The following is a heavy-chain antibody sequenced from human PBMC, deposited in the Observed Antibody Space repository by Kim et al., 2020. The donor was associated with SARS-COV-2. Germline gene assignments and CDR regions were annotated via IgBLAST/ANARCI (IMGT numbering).Heavy chain of an antibody. D-gene: IGHD2-8*02. CDR1: GGSISSSSYY. J-gene: IGHJ4*02. Sequence: SETLSLTCTVSGGSISSSSYYWGWIRQPPGKGLEWIGSIYYSGSTYYNPALKSRVTISVDTSKNQFSLKLSSVTAADTAVYYCARHGGGSIVLVVYAADFGYWGQGTLVTVSS. CDR2: IYYSGST. V-gene: IGHV4-39*01. CDR3: ARHGGGSIVLVVYAADFGY.